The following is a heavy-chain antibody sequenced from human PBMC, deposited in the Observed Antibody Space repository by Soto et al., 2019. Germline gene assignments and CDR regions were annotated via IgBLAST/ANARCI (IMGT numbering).Heavy chain of an antibody. CDR3: ASWISGGYSDWFDP. CDR2: INVDNGET. Sequence: QVQLVQSGAEVKKPGASVKVSCKASGYNFIRYGFTWVRQAPGQGLEWMGWINVDNGETKYPQKIQARVTMTTDTSTSTVYMELRSLTADDTAVYYCASWISGGYSDWFDPWGHGTLVTVSS. J-gene: IGHJ5*02. CDR1: GYNFIRYG. V-gene: IGHV1-18*04. D-gene: IGHD1-26*01.